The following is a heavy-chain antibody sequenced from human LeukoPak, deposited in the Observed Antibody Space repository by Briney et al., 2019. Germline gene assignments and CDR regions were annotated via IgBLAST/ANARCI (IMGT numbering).Heavy chain of an antibody. D-gene: IGHD6-19*01. CDR1: GYSFTNYW. V-gene: IGHV5-51*01. CDR2: IYPGDSDT. J-gene: IGHJ5*02. CDR3: ARLAVAGTLVWFDP. Sequence: GESLKISCKGSGYSFTNYWIAWVRQMPGKGLEWMGIIYPGDSDTRYSPSFQGQVTISADKSISTAYLQWRSLKASDTAMYYCARLAVAGTLVWFDPWGQGTLVTVSS.